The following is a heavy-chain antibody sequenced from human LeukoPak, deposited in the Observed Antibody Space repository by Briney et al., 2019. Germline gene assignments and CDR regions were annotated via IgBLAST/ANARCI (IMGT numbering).Heavy chain of an antibody. J-gene: IGHJ5*02. CDR1: GGSISSSSYY. CDR3: ARRGVSFYYDSSGYSFPDT. Sequence: PETLSLTCTVSGGSISSSSYYWGWVRQPPGKGLEWIGSIYYSGSTYYNPSLKSRVTISVDTSKNQFSLKLSSVTAADTAVYYCARRGVSFYYDSSGYSFPDTWGQGTLVTVSS. V-gene: IGHV4-39*01. D-gene: IGHD3-22*01. CDR2: IYYSGST.